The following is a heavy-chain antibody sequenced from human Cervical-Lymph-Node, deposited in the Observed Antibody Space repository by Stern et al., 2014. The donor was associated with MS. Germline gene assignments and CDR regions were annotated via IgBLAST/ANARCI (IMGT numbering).Heavy chain of an antibody. Sequence: MQLVESGGGVVQPGGSLRLSCATSGFAFASYDLHWVRQALGKGLEWVAFISNDGSNKYYADSLKDRFIVSRDYSKKTLNLQINSLRREDTAVYYCALPGHFYTNAPDYWGQGTLVTVSS. CDR3: ALPGHFYTNAPDY. V-gene: IGHV3-30*03. CDR2: ISNDGSNK. J-gene: IGHJ4*02. D-gene: IGHD2-8*01. CDR1: GFAFASYD.